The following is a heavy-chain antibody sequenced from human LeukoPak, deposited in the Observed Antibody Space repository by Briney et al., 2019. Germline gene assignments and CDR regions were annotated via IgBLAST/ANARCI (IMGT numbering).Heavy chain of an antibody. CDR3: AKGEQWLVDGYFDY. V-gene: IGHV3-23*01. Sequence: GGSLRLSCAASGFTVSSNYMSLVRQAPGKGLEWVSAISGSGGSTYYAVSVKGRFTISRDNSKNTLYLQMNSLRAEDTAVYYCAKGEQWLVDGYFDYWGQGTLVTVSS. J-gene: IGHJ4*02. D-gene: IGHD6-19*01. CDR2: ISGSGGST. CDR1: GFTVSSNY.